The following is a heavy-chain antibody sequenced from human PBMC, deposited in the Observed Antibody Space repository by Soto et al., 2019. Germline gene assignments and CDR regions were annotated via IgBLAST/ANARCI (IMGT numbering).Heavy chain of an antibody. CDR3: ASTIDCGLPGNCLDD. Sequence: PGGSLRLSCVASGFTFSNDCMNWVRQAPGKGLEWVSSISSDNAYLYYADSVKGRFTISRDNAKNTQYLQLNILRAEDKDVYYCASTIDCGLPGNCLDDWGQGTLVTVSS. V-gene: IGHV3-21*01. D-gene: IGHD1-1*01. CDR1: GFTFSNDC. J-gene: IGHJ4*02. CDR2: ISSDNAYL.